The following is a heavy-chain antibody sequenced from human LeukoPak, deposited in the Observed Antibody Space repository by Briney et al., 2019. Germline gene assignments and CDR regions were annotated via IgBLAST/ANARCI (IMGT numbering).Heavy chain of an antibody. J-gene: IGHJ6*03. CDR2: MNPNSGNT. Sequence: ASVKVSCKASGYTFTSYDINWVRQATGQGLEWMGWMNPNSGNTGYAQKFQGRVTITRNTSISTAYMELSSLRSEDTAVYYCARRTRDYYYYYMDVWGKGTTVTISS. CDR1: GYTFTSYD. V-gene: IGHV1-8*03. CDR3: ARRTRDYYYYYMDV.